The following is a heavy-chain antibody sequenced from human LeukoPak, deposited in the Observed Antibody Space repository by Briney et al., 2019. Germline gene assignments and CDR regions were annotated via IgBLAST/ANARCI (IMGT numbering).Heavy chain of an antibody. CDR1: GFTFSSYG. CDR3: ARATHPTYYDSSGYYQDY. J-gene: IGHJ4*02. Sequence: PGRSLRLSCAASGFTFSSYGMHWVRQAPGKGLEWVAVIWYDGSNKYYADSVKGRFTISRDNAKNTLFLQMNSLRAEDTAVYYCARATHPTYYDSSGYYQDYWGQGTLVTVSS. D-gene: IGHD3-22*01. CDR2: IWYDGSNK. V-gene: IGHV3-33*01.